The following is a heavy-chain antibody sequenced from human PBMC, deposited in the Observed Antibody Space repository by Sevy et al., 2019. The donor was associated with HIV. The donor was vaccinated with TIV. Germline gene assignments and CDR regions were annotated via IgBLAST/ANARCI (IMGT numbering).Heavy chain of an antibody. CDR1: GFIFSDYY. J-gene: IGHJ3*01. CDR3: ARGGIMVYAQSAFDL. V-gene: IGHV3-11*01. D-gene: IGHD2-8*01. CDR2: ISSRGSTK. Sequence: GGSLRLSCAASGFIFSDYYMTWIRQAPGKGLEWVSYISSRGSTKYYADSVKGRFTISRDNAKNSLYLQMNSLRAEDTAVYYCARGGIMVYAQSAFDLWGQGTMVTVSS.